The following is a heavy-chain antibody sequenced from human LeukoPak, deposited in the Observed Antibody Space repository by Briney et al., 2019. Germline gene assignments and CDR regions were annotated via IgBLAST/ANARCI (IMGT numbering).Heavy chain of an antibody. CDR1: GGSFSGYY. V-gene: IGHV4-34*01. Sequence: PSETLSLTCAVYGGSFSGYYWSWIRQPPGKGLEWIGEINHSGSTKNNPSLKSRVTISVDTSKNQFSLKLTSVTAADTAMYYCARGTLYSGWSYYFDYWGQGSQVTVSS. J-gene: IGHJ4*02. CDR2: INHSGST. CDR3: ARGTLYSGWSYYFDY. D-gene: IGHD6-19*01.